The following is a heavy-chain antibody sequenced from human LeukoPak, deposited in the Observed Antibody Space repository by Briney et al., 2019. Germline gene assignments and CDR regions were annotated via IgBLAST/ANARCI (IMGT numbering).Heavy chain of an antibody. V-gene: IGHV3-30*18. CDR3: AKSEGSGYGLDY. CDR2: IPYDGSNK. Sequence: RRSLRLSCAASGFTFSSYGMHWVRQAPGKGLEWVAVIPYDGSNKYYADSVKGRFTISRDNSKNTLYLQMNSLRAEDTAVYYCAKSEGSGYGLDYWGQGTLVTVSS. CDR1: GFTFSSYG. D-gene: IGHD5-12*01. J-gene: IGHJ4*02.